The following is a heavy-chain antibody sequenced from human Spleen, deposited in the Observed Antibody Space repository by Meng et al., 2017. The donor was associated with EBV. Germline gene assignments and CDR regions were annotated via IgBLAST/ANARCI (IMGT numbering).Heavy chain of an antibody. D-gene: IGHD3-10*01. Sequence: VQLVQAGGEVKRPWSSVIVSCKTSGGPFTSDAIRVVRQAPGQGLEWIGGLIPMLGAPNYAQKFQDRVTIIADKSTSTHYMELSSLRSDDTAVYFCASESGRGYTPDYWGRGTLVTVSS. V-gene: IGHV1-69*06. CDR3: ASESGRGYTPDY. CDR2: LIPMLGAP. J-gene: IGHJ4*02. CDR1: GGPFTSDA.